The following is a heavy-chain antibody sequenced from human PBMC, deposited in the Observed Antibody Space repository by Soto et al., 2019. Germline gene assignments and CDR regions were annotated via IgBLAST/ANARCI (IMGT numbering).Heavy chain of an antibody. CDR1: GFTFSSYA. Sequence: GGSLRLSCAASGFTFSSYAMSWVRQAPGKGLEWVANIKQDGSEKYYVDSVKGRFTISRDNAKNSLYLQMNSLRAEDTAVYYCARDGALWFGELSGDYWGQGTLVTVSS. CDR2: IKQDGSEK. J-gene: IGHJ4*02. V-gene: IGHV3-7*03. D-gene: IGHD3-10*01. CDR3: ARDGALWFGELSGDY.